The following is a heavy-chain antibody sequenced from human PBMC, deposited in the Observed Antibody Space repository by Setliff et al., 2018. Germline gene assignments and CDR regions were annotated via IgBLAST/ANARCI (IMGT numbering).Heavy chain of an antibody. D-gene: IGHD2-2*01. CDR2: INTNTGNP. Sequence: ASVKVSCKASGYTFRSYGINWVRQAPGQGLEWMGWINTNTGNPPYAQGFTGRFVFSSDNTNNSMYLQMNSLGTDDTAVYYCARDGSIEVGPGTNQELDVWGTGTTVTVSS. V-gene: IGHV7-4-1*02. CDR3: ARDGSIEVGPGTNQELDV. J-gene: IGHJ6*04. CDR1: GYTFRSYG.